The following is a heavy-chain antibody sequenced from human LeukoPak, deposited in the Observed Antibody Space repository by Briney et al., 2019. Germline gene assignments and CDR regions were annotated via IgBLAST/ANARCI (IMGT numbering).Heavy chain of an antibody. J-gene: IGHJ4*02. CDR1: GFIFSTHA. D-gene: IGHD2-15*01. Sequence: GGSLRLSCVASGFIFSTHAMSWVRLAPGRGPEWVSTISDSGGSTYYTESVKGRFTISRDNSMSTLSLQMKSLRVEDTALYYCARGYCSGGSCTWGLFDSWGQGTLVTVSS. CDR3: ARGYCSGGSCTWGLFDS. V-gene: IGHV3-23*01. CDR2: ISDSGGST.